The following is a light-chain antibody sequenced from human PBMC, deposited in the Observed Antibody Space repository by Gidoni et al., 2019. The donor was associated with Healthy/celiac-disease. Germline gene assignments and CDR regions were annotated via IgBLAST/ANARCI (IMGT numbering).Light chain of an antibody. V-gene: IGKV3-11*01. CDR1: QSVSSY. Sequence: EIVLTQSPATLSVSPGERATLPCRASQSVSSYLAWDQQKPGQAPRLLIYDASNRATGIPARFRGSGSGTDFTLTISSLEPEDFAVYYCQQRSNWPRGYTFGQGTKLEIK. CDR2: DAS. J-gene: IGKJ2*01. CDR3: QQRSNWPRGYT.